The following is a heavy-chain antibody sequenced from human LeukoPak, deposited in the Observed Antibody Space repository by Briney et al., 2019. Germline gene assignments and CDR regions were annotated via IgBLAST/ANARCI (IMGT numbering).Heavy chain of an antibody. CDR2: ISGLSGRT. Sequence: GGSLRLSCAASGFTFSSYSMNWVRQAPGKGLEWVSSISGLSGRTYYADSVKGRVTISRVNSKNALSPQMNSLRAEDTAVYYCAKDFGDFFPPLFDSWGHGTLVTVSS. CDR1: GFTFSSYS. D-gene: IGHD4-17*01. J-gene: IGHJ4*01. CDR3: AKDFGDFFPPLFDS. V-gene: IGHV3-23*01.